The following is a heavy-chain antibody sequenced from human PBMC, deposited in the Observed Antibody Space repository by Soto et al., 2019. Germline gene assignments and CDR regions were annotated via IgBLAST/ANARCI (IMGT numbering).Heavy chain of an antibody. CDR2: IIPIFGTA. Sequence: QVQLVQSGAEVKKPGSSVQVSCKASGGTFSSYAISWVRQAPGQGLEWMGGIIPIFGTANYAQKFQGIVTITEDESTSTAYMELSSLRSEDTAVYYCARGPDFWSGRRRSGYYHYYYMDVWGKGTTVTVSS. CDR3: ARGPDFWSGRRRSGYYHYYYMDV. V-gene: IGHV1-69*01. CDR1: GGTFSSYA. J-gene: IGHJ6*03. D-gene: IGHD3-3*01.